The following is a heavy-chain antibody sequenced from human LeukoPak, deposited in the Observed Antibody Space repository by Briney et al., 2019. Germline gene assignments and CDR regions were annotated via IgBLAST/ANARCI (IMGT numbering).Heavy chain of an antibody. V-gene: IGHV1-69*01. CDR1: GGTFSSYA. D-gene: IGHD4-23*01. CDR3: ARRGRLAGTTVASGAFDI. J-gene: IGHJ3*02. Sequence: SVKVSCKASGGTFSSYAISWVRQDPGQGLEWMGGIIPIFGTANYAQKFQGRVTITADESTSTAYMELSSLRSEDTAVYYCARRGRLAGTTVASGAFDIWGQGTMVTISS. CDR2: IIPIFGTA.